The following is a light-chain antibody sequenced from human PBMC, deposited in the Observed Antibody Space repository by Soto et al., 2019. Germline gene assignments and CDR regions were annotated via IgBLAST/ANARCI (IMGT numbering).Light chain of an antibody. Sequence: SYELTQPPSVSVAPGQTATITCGGNNIGSEPVHWYRQKPGQAPVLVVYDNSDRPSGIPERLSGSKSGSTATLTISRVEAGDEADYYCQVWESGSENYVFGAGTKVTVL. V-gene: IGLV3-21*02. CDR3: QVWESGSENYV. CDR2: DNS. CDR1: NIGSEP. J-gene: IGLJ1*01.